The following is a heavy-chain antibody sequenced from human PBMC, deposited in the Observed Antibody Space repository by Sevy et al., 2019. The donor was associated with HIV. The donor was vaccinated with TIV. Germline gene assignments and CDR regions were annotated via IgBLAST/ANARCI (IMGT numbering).Heavy chain of an antibody. CDR3: AKAGSDYVWETYRFFDY. Sequence: GGSLRLSCAASGFSFNIYAMSWVRQGSGKGLEWVAGIGGSGVDTHYADSVKGRFTISRDNSKNTLYLQMSNLRAEDTAVYYRAKAGSDYVWETYRFFDYWGQGTLVTVSS. V-gene: IGHV3-23*01. CDR2: IGGSGVDT. D-gene: IGHD3-16*02. CDR1: GFSFNIYA. J-gene: IGHJ4*02.